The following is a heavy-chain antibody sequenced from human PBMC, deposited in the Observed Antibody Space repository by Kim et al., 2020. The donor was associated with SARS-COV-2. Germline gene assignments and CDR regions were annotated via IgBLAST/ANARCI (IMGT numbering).Heavy chain of an antibody. CDR3: ARVSGVVAATFVRGWFDP. Sequence: GGSLRLSCAASGFTFSSYSMNWVRQAPGKGLEWVSSISSSSSYIYYADSVKGRFTISRDNAKNSLYLQMNSLRAEDTAVYYCARVSGVVAATFVRGWFDPWGQGTLVTVSS. CDR1: GFTFSSYS. D-gene: IGHD2-15*01. CDR2: ISSSSSYI. J-gene: IGHJ5*02. V-gene: IGHV3-21*01.